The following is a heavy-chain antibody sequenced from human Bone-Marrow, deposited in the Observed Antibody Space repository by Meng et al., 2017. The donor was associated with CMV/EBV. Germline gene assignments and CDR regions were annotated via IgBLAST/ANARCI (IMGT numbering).Heavy chain of an antibody. V-gene: IGHV3-30*02. CDR1: GFTFNTYG. Sequence: GESLKISCAASGFTFNTYGMHWVRQAPGKGLEWVAFIRYDGSTKYFADSIKGRFTMSRDNSKNTLYLQMNNLRTEDKAGYYCAKAPYFSDSISSGGWGQGTLVTVSS. J-gene: IGHJ4*02. D-gene: IGHD3-3*02. CDR2: IRYDGSTK. CDR3: AKAPYFSDSISSGG.